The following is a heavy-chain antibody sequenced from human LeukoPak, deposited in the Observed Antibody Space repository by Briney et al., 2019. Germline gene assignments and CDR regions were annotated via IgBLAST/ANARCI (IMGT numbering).Heavy chain of an antibody. V-gene: IGHV4-61*01. Sequence: PSWTLSLTCTVSGGSVRSSSYYWNWIRQPPGKGLEWIGYIYYSGSTRYNPSLKSRVTMSVDTSKNQFSLKLRSVTAADTAVYYCAKESRGNSYGSFYSWGQGALVTVSS. CDR3: AKESRGNSYGSFYS. J-gene: IGHJ4*02. D-gene: IGHD5-18*01. CDR1: GGSVRSSSYY. CDR2: IYYSGST.